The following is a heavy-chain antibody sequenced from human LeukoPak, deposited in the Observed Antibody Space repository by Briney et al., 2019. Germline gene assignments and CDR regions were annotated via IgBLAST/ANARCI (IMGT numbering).Heavy chain of an antibody. CDR2: INPYSGGT. CDR3: ATLRRSGWYIGD. Sequence: GASVKVSCKASGYTFSDYYKHWVRQAPGQGLEWMGWINPYSGGTNYAEKPQGRVTMTRDTSMTTAYMELSSLRSDDTAMYYCATLRRSGWYIGDWGQGTLVTVSS. D-gene: IGHD6-19*01. CDR1: GYTFSDYY. J-gene: IGHJ4*02. V-gene: IGHV1-2*02.